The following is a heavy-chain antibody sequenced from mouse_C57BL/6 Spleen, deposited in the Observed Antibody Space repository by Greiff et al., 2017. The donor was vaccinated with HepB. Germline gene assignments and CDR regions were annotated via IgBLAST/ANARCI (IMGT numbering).Heavy chain of an antibody. CDR1: GFTFSSYA. D-gene: IGHD2-10*01. CDR3: TREEAYYRFAY. J-gene: IGHJ3*01. V-gene: IGHV5-9-1*02. CDR2: ISSGGDYI. Sequence: EVKLVESGEGLVKPGGSLKLSCAASGFTFSSYAMSWVRQTPEKRLEWVAYISSGGDYIYYADTVKGRFTISRDNARNTLYLQMSSLKSEDTAMYYCTREEAYYRFAYWGQGTLVTVSA.